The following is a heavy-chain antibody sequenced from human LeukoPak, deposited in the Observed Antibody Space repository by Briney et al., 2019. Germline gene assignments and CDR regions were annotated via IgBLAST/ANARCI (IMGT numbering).Heavy chain of an antibody. CDR1: GFTFSSYG. CDR2: ISYDGSNK. Sequence: GGSLRLSCAASGFTFSSYGIHWVRQAPGKGLEWVAVISYDGSNKYYADSVKGRFTISRDNSRNTLYLQMNSLRAEDTAVYYCATGGERWLQIDYWGQGTLVTVSS. J-gene: IGHJ4*02. CDR3: ATGGERWLQIDY. V-gene: IGHV3-30*03. D-gene: IGHD5-24*01.